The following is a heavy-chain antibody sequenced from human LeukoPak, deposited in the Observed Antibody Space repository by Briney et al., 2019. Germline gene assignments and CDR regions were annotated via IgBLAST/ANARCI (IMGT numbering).Heavy chain of an antibody. CDR2: TYFRSKWYY. Sequence: SQTLSLTCAISGDSVSTNSAAWNWIRQSPSRGLEWLGRTYFRSKWYYDYPASVKGRTTINPDTSKNQFSLQLNSVTPEDTAVYYCARDPDSSGWFGLGYWGQGILVTVSS. CDR3: ARDPDSSGWFGLGY. D-gene: IGHD6-19*01. V-gene: IGHV6-1*01. CDR1: GDSVSTNSAA. J-gene: IGHJ4*02.